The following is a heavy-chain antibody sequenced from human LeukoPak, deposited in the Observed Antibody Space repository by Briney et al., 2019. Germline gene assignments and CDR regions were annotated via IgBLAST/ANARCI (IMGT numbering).Heavy chain of an antibody. Sequence: SQTLSLTCDISGDSVSSNSATWNWIRQSPSRGLEWLGRTYYRSKWYNDYALSVNSRIMISPDTSKNQFSLHLNSVTPDDTAVYFCARVTAPGTGRDYFDFWGQGILVTVSS. V-gene: IGHV6-1*01. J-gene: IGHJ4*02. CDR1: GDSVSSNSAT. CDR2: TYYRSKWYN. CDR3: ARVTAPGTGRDYFDF. D-gene: IGHD6-13*01.